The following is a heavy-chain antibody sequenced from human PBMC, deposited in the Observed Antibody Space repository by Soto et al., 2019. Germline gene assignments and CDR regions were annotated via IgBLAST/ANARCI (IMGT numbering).Heavy chain of an antibody. Sequence: QVQLVESGGGVVQPGRSLRLSCAASGFTFSSYGMHWVRQAPGKGLEWVAVIWYDGSNKYYADSVKGRFTISRDNSKNTLYLQMNSLRAEDTAVYYCASITYYYDSSGEDDAFDIWGQGTMVTVSS. J-gene: IGHJ3*02. D-gene: IGHD3-22*01. CDR1: GFTFSSYG. CDR3: ASITYYYDSSGEDDAFDI. V-gene: IGHV3-33*01. CDR2: IWYDGSNK.